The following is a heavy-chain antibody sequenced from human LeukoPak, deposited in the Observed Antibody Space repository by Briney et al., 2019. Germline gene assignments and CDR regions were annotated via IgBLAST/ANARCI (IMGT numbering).Heavy chain of an antibody. CDR1: GFAFSTYS. CDR3: ARDGYCSGGSCFRGLDN. V-gene: IGHV3-30*03. Sequence: PGGSLRLSCAASGFAFSTYSMNWVRQAPGKGLEWVAVISYDGSNKYYADSVKGRFTISRDNSKNTLYLQMNSLRAEDTAVYYCARDGYCSGGSCFRGLDNWGQGTLVTVSS. CDR2: ISYDGSNK. J-gene: IGHJ4*02. D-gene: IGHD2-15*01.